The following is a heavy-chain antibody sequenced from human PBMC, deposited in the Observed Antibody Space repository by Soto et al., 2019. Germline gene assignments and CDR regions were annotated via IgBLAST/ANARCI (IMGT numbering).Heavy chain of an antibody. Sequence: GSLRLSCAASGFTFSSYSMNWVRQAPGKGLEWVSSISSSSSYIYYADSVKGRFTISRDNAKNSLYLQMNSLRAEDTAVYYCARASIVATIRIWYYYYGMDVWGQGTTVTVS. D-gene: IGHD5-12*01. CDR1: GFTFSSYS. J-gene: IGHJ6*02. CDR2: ISSSSSYI. V-gene: IGHV3-21*01. CDR3: ARASIVATIRIWYYYYGMDV.